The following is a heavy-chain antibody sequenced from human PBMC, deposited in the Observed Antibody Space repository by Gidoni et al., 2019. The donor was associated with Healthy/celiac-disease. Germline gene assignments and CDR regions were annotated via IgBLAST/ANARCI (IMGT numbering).Heavy chain of an antibody. J-gene: IGHJ4*02. Sequence: QVQLVESGGGVVQPGGSLRLSCAASGFTFSSYGMHWVRQAPGKGLGWVAFIRYDGSNKYYADSVKGRFTISRDNSKNTLYLQMNSLRAEDTAVYYCAKGDIVVVPAAIWGQGTLVTVSS. D-gene: IGHD2-2*01. CDR1: GFTFSSYG. CDR3: AKGDIVVVPAAI. CDR2: IRYDGSNK. V-gene: IGHV3-30*02.